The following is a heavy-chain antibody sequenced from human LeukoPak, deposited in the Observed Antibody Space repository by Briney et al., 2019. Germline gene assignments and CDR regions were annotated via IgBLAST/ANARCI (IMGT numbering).Heavy chain of an antibody. V-gene: IGHV1-18*01. CDR2: LSAYNGNT. CDR3: AAKEYYDFWSGSLPPDY. Sequence: ASVKVSCKASGYTFTSYGINWVRQAPGQGLEWMGWLSAYNGNTNYAQKLQGRVTITRDMSTSTAYMELSSLRSEDTAVYYCAAKEYYDFWSGSLPPDYWGQGTLVTVSS. J-gene: IGHJ4*02. CDR1: GYTFTSYG. D-gene: IGHD3-3*01.